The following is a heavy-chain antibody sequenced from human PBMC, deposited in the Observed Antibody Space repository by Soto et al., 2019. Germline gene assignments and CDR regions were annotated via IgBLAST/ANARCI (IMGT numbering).Heavy chain of an antibody. Sequence: QIQLVQSGPEVMRPGASVRVSCKASRYTFTAYDICWVRQSPGQGLEWKGWIKTDSGDTKYGQKVRGRVTMTSHTTISTAYMALNNLVSDDTAVYYCERRSNTHLTAVIYDRWGQGTLVTVSS. CDR3: ERRSNTHLTAVIYDR. CDR1: RYTFTAYD. D-gene: IGHD4-4*01. J-gene: IGHJ5*02. CDR2: IKTDSGDT. V-gene: IGHV1-2*02.